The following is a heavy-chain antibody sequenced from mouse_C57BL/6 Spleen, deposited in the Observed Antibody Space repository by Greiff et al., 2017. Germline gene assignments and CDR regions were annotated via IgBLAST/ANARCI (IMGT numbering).Heavy chain of an antibody. J-gene: IGHJ4*01. D-gene: IGHD1-1*01. CDR2: IHPNSGST. CDR3: ASYYYGSSLYYYAMDY. CDR1: GYTFTSYW. V-gene: IGHV1-64*01. Sequence: QVQLQQPGAELVKPGASVQLSCKASGYTFTSYWMHWVKQRPGQGLEWIGMIHPNSGSTNYNEKFKSKATLTVDKSSSTAYMQLSSLTSEDSAVYYCASYYYGSSLYYYAMDYWGQGTSVTVSS.